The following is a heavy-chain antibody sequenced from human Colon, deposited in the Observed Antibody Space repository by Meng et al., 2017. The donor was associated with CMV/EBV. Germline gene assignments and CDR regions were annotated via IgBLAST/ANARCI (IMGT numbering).Heavy chain of an antibody. CDR1: GGSISSYY. CDR3: AKTGGSDTSLAS. Sequence: GSLRLSCNVSGGSISSYYWSWVRQPPGRGLEWIGHIYYSGSPYYNPSLNSRVTISLDTSRNQFSLMLTSVTAADTALYYCAKTGGSDTSLASWGQGTVVTVSS. CDR2: IYYSGSP. J-gene: IGHJ4*02. D-gene: IGHD2-2*01. V-gene: IGHV4-59*01.